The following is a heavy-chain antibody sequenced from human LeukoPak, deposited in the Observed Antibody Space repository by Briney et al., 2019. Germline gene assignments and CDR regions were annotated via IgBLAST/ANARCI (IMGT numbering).Heavy chain of an antibody. D-gene: IGHD2-15*01. Sequence: GGSLRLSCAASGFTFSNYDMHWVRQAPGKGLEWVAVISYDGINKYYGDSVKGQFTISRDNSKNTLYLQMNSLRPEDTAVYYCAKSEEDAWSDAFDIWGQETMVIVSS. CDR1: GFTFSNYD. V-gene: IGHV3-30*18. J-gene: IGHJ3*02. CDR3: AKSEEDAWSDAFDI. CDR2: ISYDGINK.